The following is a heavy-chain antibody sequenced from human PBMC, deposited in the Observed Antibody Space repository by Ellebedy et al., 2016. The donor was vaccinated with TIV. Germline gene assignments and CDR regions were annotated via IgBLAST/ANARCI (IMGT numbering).Heavy chain of an antibody. CDR2: IYPRDSDT. CDR3: ARMVYGSGWDGYFDP. V-gene: IGHV5-51*01. Sequence: GESLKISCKTSGSTFTNYWIAWVRQRPGKGLEWMGFIYPRDSDTRYSPSSQGQVTISADKSINTVYLQWRSLEASDTAVYYCARMVYGSGWDGYFDPWGQGTLVTVSP. CDR1: GSTFTNYW. D-gene: IGHD6-19*01. J-gene: IGHJ5*02.